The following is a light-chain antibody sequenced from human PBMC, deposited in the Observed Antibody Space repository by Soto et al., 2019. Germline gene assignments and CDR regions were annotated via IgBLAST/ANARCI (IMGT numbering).Light chain of an antibody. CDR2: GAS. Sequence: EIVMTQSPATLSVSPGGRATLSCRASQSISDTLAWYQQKPGQAPRLLIHGASTRAPGFPARFSGSGSGTDFTLTLSSLDSEDFAVYYCKQYDNWPLTFGQGTKVEIK. CDR3: KQYDNWPLT. V-gene: IGKV3-15*01. CDR1: QSISDT. J-gene: IGKJ1*01.